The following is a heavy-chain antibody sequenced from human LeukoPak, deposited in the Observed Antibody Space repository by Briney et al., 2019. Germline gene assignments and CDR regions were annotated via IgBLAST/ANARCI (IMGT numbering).Heavy chain of an antibody. CDR3: ARRDYYDSKKGFDP. Sequence: KPGGSLRLSCAASGFTFSSYSMNWVRQTPGKGLEWIASIYYSGNTYQNPSLKSRVTISVDTSKNQFSLKLSSVTAADTAVYYCARRDYYDSKKGFDPWGQGTLVTVSS. CDR2: IYYSGNT. V-gene: IGHV4-39*01. J-gene: IGHJ5*02. D-gene: IGHD3-22*01. CDR1: GFTFSSYSMN.